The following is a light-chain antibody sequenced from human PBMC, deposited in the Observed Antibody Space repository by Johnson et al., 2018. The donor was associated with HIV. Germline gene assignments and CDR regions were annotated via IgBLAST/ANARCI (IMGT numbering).Light chain of an antibody. V-gene: IGLV1-51*02. CDR3: GTWDNSLGVLFF. CDR1: SSNIGNNY. J-gene: IGLJ1*01. Sequence: QSVLTQPPSVSAAPGQKVTISCSGSSSNIGNNYVSWYQVLPGTAPKLLIYKDNERPSGIPDRFSGSKSGTSATLGITGLQTGDEADYYCGTWDNSLGVLFFFGTVTEVTVL. CDR2: KDN.